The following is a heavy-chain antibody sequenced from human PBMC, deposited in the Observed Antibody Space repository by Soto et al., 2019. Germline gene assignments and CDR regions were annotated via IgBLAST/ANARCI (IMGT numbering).Heavy chain of an antibody. CDR2: ISGSGGRT. D-gene: IGHD3-22*01. J-gene: IGHJ6*02. V-gene: IGHV3-23*01. CDR3: AKFYWEGSGYRRGYYYYYGMVV. Sequence: GGSLRFSCAASGFTFTTYTMSWVRQAPGKGLEWVSVISGSGGRTSYADSVQGRFIISRDNPKNTLYLQMNSLRAEDTAVYYCAKFYWEGSGYRRGYYYYYGMVVWGQGTTVTVSS. CDR1: GFTFTTYT.